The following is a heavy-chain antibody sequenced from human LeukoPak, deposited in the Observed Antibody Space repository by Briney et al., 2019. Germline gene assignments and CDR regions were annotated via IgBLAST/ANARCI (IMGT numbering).Heavy chain of an antibody. D-gene: IGHD2-2*01. J-gene: IGHJ2*01. Sequence: PGGSLRLSCAASGFTFSSYGMHWVRQAPGKGLEWVAVIWYDGSNEYYADSVKGRFTISRDNSKNTLYLQMNSLRAEDTAVYYCARGKPAANWYFDLWGRGTLVTVSS. V-gene: IGHV3-33*01. CDR2: IWYDGSNE. CDR3: ARGKPAANWYFDL. CDR1: GFTFSSYG.